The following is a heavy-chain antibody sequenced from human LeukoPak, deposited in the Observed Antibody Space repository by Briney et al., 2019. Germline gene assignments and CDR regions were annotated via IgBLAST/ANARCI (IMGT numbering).Heavy chain of an antibody. D-gene: IGHD5-24*01. CDR3: ARDYSRNGYSEH. Sequence: SETLSLACTVSGGSISSYYWNWIRQPPGKGLEWIGYIYYIGSTNYNPSLKSRVTISVDTSKNQFSLKLSSVTAADTAVYYCARDYSRNGYSEHWGQGTLVTVSS. CDR2: IYYIGST. V-gene: IGHV4-59*01. J-gene: IGHJ1*01. CDR1: GGSISSYY.